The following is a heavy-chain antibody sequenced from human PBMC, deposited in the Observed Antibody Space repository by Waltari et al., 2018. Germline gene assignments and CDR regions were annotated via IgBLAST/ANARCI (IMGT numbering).Heavy chain of an antibody. CDR3: ARXXXXXXSDGFDV. CDR1: XITFSNFE. V-gene: IGHV3-48*03. J-gene: IGHJ3*01. Sequence: EVQLVESGGGLVQPGESLRLSCEDFXITFSNFEMNWVRQAPGKGLEWVSYISSSGTTSFYAESVEGRFTISRDNAKNLLFLQMNSLSADDTAVXXXARXXXXXXSDGFDVWGQGTMVTVSS. CDR2: ISSSGTTS.